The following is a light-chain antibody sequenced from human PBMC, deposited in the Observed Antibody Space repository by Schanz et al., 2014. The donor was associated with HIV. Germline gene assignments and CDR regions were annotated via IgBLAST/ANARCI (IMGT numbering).Light chain of an antibody. V-gene: IGLV2-14*01. CDR1: TSAVGAYNY. CDR3: SLCSTSTLD. Sequence: QSALTQPPSASGSPGQSVTISCTGTTSAVGAYNYPSWYQQHPDKAPQLLIYEVNMRPSGASNCFSGSKSGNTASLTISGLQPEDEADYYCSLCSTSTLDFGGGTKLTVL. J-gene: IGLJ2*01. CDR2: EVN.